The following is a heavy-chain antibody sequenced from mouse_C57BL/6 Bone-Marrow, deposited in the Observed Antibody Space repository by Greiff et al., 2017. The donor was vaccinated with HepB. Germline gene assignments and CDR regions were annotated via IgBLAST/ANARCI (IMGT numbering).Heavy chain of an antibody. CDR2: ISDGGSYT. J-gene: IGHJ3*01. Sequence: EVQLMESGGGLVKPGGSLKLSCAASGFTFSSYAMSWVRQTPEKRLEWVATISDGGSYTYYPDNVKGRFTISRDNAKNNLYLQMSHLKSEDTAMYYCAREGDYYSAAFAYWGQGTLVTVSA. CDR3: AREGDYYSAAFAY. D-gene: IGHD2-12*01. V-gene: IGHV5-4*01. CDR1: GFTFSSYA.